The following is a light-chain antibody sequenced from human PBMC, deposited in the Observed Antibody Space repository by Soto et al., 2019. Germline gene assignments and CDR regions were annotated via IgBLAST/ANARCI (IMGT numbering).Light chain of an antibody. CDR1: QSVSSN. V-gene: IGKV3-15*01. Sequence: EIVMTQSPATLSVSPGERATLSCRASQSVSSNLAWYQQKPGQAPRLLIYGASTSATGIAARFSGSGSGTEFTLTISSLQSEDFSVYYGQQYNNWPPALTFGEGTKVEIK. J-gene: IGKJ4*01. CDR2: GAS. CDR3: QQYNNWPPALT.